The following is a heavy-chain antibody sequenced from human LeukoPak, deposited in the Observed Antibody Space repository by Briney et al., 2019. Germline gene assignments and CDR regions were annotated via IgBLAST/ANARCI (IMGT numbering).Heavy chain of an antibody. CDR3: ARDAAYGSGSFDY. Sequence: GGSLRVSCAASGFTFSDYYMSWIRQAPGKGLEWVSYISSSGSTIYYADSVKGRFTISRDISKNTFYLQLNSLRAEDTAVYYCARDAAYGSGSFDYWGQGTLVTVSS. J-gene: IGHJ4*02. D-gene: IGHD3-10*01. CDR1: GFTFSDYY. V-gene: IGHV3-11*04. CDR2: ISSSGSTI.